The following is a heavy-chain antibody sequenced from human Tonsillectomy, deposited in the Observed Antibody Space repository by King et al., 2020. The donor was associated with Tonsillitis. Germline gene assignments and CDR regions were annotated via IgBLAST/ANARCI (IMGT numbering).Heavy chain of an antibody. Sequence: QLQESGPGLVKPSETLSLTCAVSGYSISSGYYWGWIRQPPGKGLEWIGSIYHSGSTYYNPSLKSRVTISVDTSKNQFSLKLSSVTAADTAVYYCAGVRIAAAGVNWFDPWGQGTLVTVSS. CDR3: AGVRIAAAGVNWFDP. CDR1: GYSISSGYY. J-gene: IGHJ5*02. CDR2: IYHSGST. V-gene: IGHV4-38-2*01. D-gene: IGHD6-13*01.